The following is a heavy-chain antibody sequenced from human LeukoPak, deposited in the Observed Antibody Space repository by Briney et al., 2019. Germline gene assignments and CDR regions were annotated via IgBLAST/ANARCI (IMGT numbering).Heavy chain of an antibody. Sequence: GGSLRLSCIVSGFIFSNYAMSWVRQAPGKGLEWVSIITGSGGDSYYADSVKGRFTLSRDNSKNTLYLQMNSLRAEDTAVYYCAKTRPLDSSSWSHGDYWGQGTLVTVSS. V-gene: IGHV3-23*01. J-gene: IGHJ4*02. D-gene: IGHD6-13*01. CDR2: ITGSGGDS. CDR3: AKTRPLDSSSWSHGDY. CDR1: GFIFSNYA.